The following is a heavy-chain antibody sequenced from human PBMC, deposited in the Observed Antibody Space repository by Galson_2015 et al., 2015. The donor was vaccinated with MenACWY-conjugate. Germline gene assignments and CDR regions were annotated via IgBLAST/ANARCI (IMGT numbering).Heavy chain of an antibody. V-gene: IGHV3-48*01. D-gene: IGHD1-14*01. CDR2: ISSGSGSI. Sequence: SLRLSCAASGFTFSSSSMNWVRQAPGKGLAWVSYISSGSGSIYYADSVNGRFTISRDNAKNSLYLQMNSLRAEDTAVYYCARDPSFTGFDYWGQGTLVTVSS. CDR3: ARDPSFTGFDY. J-gene: IGHJ4*02. CDR1: GFTFSSSS.